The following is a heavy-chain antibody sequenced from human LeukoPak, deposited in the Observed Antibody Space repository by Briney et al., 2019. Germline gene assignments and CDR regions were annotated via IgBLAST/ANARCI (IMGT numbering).Heavy chain of an antibody. CDR1: GFTFSRYA. CDR2: ISYDGSYE. V-gene: IGHV3-30-3*01. Sequence: GRSLRLSCAASGFTFSRYAMHWVRQAPGKGLEWVAVISYDGSYEYYADSVKGRFTISRDSSENTLYLQMNSLRVEDTAVYYCARVGYYSSGPFSYFDYWGQGTLVTVSS. J-gene: IGHJ4*02. CDR3: ARVGYYSSGPFSYFDY. D-gene: IGHD3-10*01.